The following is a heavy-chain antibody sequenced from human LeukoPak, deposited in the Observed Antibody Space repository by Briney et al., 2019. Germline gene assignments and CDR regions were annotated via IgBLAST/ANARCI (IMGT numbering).Heavy chain of an antibody. Sequence: GGSLRLSCAASGFTFSSYWMSWVRQAPGKGLEWVANIKQDGSEKYYVDSVKGRFTISRDNAKNSLYLQMNSLGAEDTAVYYCASAGYLPVPLNYWGQGTLVTVSS. J-gene: IGHJ4*02. CDR1: GFTFSSYW. D-gene: IGHD5-12*01. CDR2: IKQDGSEK. V-gene: IGHV3-7*03. CDR3: ASAGYLPVPLNY.